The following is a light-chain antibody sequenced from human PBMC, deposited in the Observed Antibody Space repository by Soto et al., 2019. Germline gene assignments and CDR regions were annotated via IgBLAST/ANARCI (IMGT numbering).Light chain of an antibody. Sequence: EIVMTQSPATLSVSPGERATLSCRASQSVSSNLAWYQQKPGQAPRLLIYGASTRATGIPARFSGSGSGTEFTLTISSLQSEDFAVYHCQHYDNWPSFGGGTKVDIK. V-gene: IGKV3-15*01. CDR2: GAS. CDR1: QSVSSN. CDR3: QHYDNWPS. J-gene: IGKJ4*01.